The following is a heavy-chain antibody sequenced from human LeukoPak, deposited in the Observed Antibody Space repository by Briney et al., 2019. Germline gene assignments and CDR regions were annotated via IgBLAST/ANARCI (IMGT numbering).Heavy chain of an antibody. CDR1: GFTFSDFW. Sequence: GGSLRLSCAASGFTFSDFWMHWVRQAPGKGLEWVSYISSSSSTIYYADSVKGRFTISRDNAKNSLYLQMNSLRAEDTAVYYCARDFGSYQSPTDWGQGTLVTVSS. CDR2: ISSSSSTI. J-gene: IGHJ4*02. V-gene: IGHV3-48*01. D-gene: IGHD1-26*01. CDR3: ARDFGSYQSPTD.